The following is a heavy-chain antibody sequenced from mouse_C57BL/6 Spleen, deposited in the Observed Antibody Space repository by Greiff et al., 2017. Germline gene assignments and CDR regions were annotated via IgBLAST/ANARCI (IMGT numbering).Heavy chain of an antibody. Sequence: QVQLQQPGAELVKPGASVKLSCKASGYTFTSYWMHWVKQRPGQGLGWIGMIHPNSGSTNYNENFKSKATLTVDKSSSTAYMQLSSLTSEDSAVYYCARSWGSWFAYWGQGTLVTVSA. CDR2: IHPNSGST. J-gene: IGHJ3*01. CDR1: GYTFTSYW. D-gene: IGHD4-1*01. CDR3: ARSWGSWFAY. V-gene: IGHV1-64*01.